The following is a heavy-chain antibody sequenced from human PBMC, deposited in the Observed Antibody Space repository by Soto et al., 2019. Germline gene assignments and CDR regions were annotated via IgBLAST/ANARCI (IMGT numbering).Heavy chain of an antibody. D-gene: IGHD4-17*01. J-gene: IGHJ5*02. CDR1: GYTFTSYY. V-gene: IGHV1-46*03. CDR3: ARNGRSDYGDYYWFDP. Sequence: ASVKVSCKASGYTFTSYYMHWVRQAPGQGLEWMGIINPSGGSTSYAQKFQGRVTMTRDTSTSTVYMELSSLRSEDTAVYYCARNGRSDYGDYYWFDPWGEGTLVTVSS. CDR2: INPSGGST.